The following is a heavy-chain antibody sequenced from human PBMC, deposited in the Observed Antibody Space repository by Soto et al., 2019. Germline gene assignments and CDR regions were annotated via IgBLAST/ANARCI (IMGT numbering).Heavy chain of an antibody. CDR3: ARVSYGDDYASVYFDY. CDR2: ISSSSSTI. V-gene: IGHV3-48*01. Sequence: GGSLRLSCAASGFTFSSYSMNWVRQAPGKGLEWVSYISSSSSTIYYADSVKGRFTISRDNAKNSLYLQMNSLRAEDTAVYYCARVSYGDDYASVYFDYWGQGTLVTVSS. J-gene: IGHJ4*02. CDR1: GFTFSSYS. D-gene: IGHD4-17*01.